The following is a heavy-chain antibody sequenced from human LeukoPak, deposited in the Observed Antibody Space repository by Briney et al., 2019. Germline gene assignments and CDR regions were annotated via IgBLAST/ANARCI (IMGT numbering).Heavy chain of an antibody. J-gene: IGHJ4*02. CDR3: AKDRSGYDFWSGYLFY. CDR2: IRYDGSNK. D-gene: IGHD3-3*01. Sequence: GGSLRLSCAASGFTFSSYGMHWVRQAPGKGLEWVAFIRYDGSNKYYADSVKGRFTISRDNSKNTLYLQMNSLRAEDTAVYYCAKDRSGYDFWSGYLFYWGQGTLVTVSS. CDR1: GFTFSSYG. V-gene: IGHV3-30*02.